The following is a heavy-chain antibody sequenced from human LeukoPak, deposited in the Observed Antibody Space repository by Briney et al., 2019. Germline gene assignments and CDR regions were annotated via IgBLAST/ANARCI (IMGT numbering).Heavy chain of an antibody. V-gene: IGHV4-39*07. J-gene: IGHJ4*02. CDR2: INHSGST. CDR3: AREEDSYYFDY. Sequence: SETLSLTCTVSGGSISSSSYYWGWIRQPPGKGLEWIGEINHSGSTNYNPSLKSRVTISVDTSKNQFSLKLSSVTAADTAVYYCAREEDSYYFDYWGQGTLVTVSS. CDR1: GGSISSSSYY.